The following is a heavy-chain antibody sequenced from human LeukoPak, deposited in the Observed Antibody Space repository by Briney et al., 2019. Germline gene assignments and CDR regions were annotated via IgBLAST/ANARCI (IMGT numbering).Heavy chain of an antibody. CDR1: GFAFSSYN. CDR3: ARRPYSDTSGRLSDV. Sequence: GGSLGLSCAASGFAFSSYNMNWVRQAPGKGLEWISYIGSSGSPTHYADSVGGRFTISRDNAKNSLYLQMNSLRDEDTAVYFCARRPYSDTSGRLSDVWGQGTTVTVSS. CDR2: IGSSGSPT. D-gene: IGHD3-22*01. J-gene: IGHJ6*02. V-gene: IGHV3-48*02.